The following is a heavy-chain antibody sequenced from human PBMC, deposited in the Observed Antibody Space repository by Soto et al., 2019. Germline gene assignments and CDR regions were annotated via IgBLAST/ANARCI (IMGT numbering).Heavy chain of an antibody. D-gene: IGHD1-26*01. V-gene: IGHV3-21*06. CDR1: TFNSYS. Sequence: EVQLVESGGGLVKPGGSLSLSCSFTFNSYSLNWVRQAPGQGLEWVSSISSGSAYINYADSVKGRFTISRDNANNFLYLQMSSLRVDDTALYYCARDQGGSYDSWFDPWGQGTLVTVSS. CDR2: ISSGSAYI. J-gene: IGHJ5*02. CDR3: ARDQGGSYDSWFDP.